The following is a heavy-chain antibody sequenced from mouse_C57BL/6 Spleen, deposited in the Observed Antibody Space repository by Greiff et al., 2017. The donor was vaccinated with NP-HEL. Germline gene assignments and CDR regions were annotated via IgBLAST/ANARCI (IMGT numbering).Heavy chain of an antibody. CDR3: TRSKAYSSGMDY. J-gene: IGHJ4*01. V-gene: IGHV1-15*01. D-gene: IGHD3-2*02. Sequence: QVQLKESGAELVRPGASVTLSCKASGYTFTDYEMHWVKQTPVHGLEWIGAIDPETGGTAYNQKFKGKAILTADKSSSTAYMELRSLTSEDSAVYYCTRSKAYSSGMDYWGQGTSVTVSS. CDR2: IDPETGGT. CDR1: GYTFTDYE.